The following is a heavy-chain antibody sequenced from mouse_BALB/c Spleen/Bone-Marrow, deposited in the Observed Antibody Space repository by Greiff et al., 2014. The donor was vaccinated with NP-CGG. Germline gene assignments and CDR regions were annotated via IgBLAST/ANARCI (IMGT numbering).Heavy chain of an antibody. D-gene: IGHD2-10*02. CDR3: ARSRYGKGAMDY. V-gene: IGHV1-54*01. CDR2: INPGSGGT. Sequence: VQLQESGAELVRPGTSVKVSCKASGYAFTNYLIEWVKQRPGQGLEWIGVINPGSGGTNYNEKFKGKATLTADKSSSTAYMQRSSLTSDDSAVYFCARSRYGKGAMDYWGQGTSVTVSS. J-gene: IGHJ4*01. CDR1: GYAFTNYL.